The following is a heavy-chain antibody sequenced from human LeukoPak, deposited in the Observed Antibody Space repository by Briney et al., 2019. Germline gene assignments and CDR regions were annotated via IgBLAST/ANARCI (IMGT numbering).Heavy chain of an antibody. Sequence: GGSLRLSCAASGFTFSSYAMSRVRQAPGKGLEWVSTISGSGRNTYYADSVKGRFTISRDNSKNTLYLQMDSLRAEDTAVYYCARSTCNGDSCNSFDYWGQGTLVTVSS. J-gene: IGHJ4*02. D-gene: IGHD2-15*01. CDR3: ARSTCNGDSCNSFDY. V-gene: IGHV3-23*01. CDR1: GFTFSSYA. CDR2: ISGSGRNT.